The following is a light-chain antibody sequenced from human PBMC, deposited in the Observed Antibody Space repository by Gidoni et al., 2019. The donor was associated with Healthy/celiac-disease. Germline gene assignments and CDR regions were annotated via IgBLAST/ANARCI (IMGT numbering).Light chain of an antibody. Sequence: ERATLSCRASQSVSSSYLAWYQQKPGQAPRLLIYGASSRATGIPDRFSGSGSGTDFTLTISRLEPEDFAVYYCQQYGSSPPRTFGQGTKVEIK. CDR2: GAS. CDR1: QSVSSSY. V-gene: IGKV3-20*01. CDR3: QQYGSSPPRT. J-gene: IGKJ1*01.